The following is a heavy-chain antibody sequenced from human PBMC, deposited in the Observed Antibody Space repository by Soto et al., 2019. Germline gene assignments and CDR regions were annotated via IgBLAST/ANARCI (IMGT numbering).Heavy chain of an antibody. V-gene: IGHV1-69*02. CDR1: GDTYSFYS. D-gene: IGHD3-10*01. Sequence: QVQLVQSGAEVRKPGSSVKVSCKASGDTYSFYSINWVRQAPGLGLEWMGRINPIHSMSHYAQRFQGRVTMTADKSESAAYVELSGLSSEDTAIYYCSSSYGSGYRAFDYWCQGALVTVSS. J-gene: IGHJ4*02. CDR3: SSSYGSGYRAFDY. CDR2: INPIHSMS.